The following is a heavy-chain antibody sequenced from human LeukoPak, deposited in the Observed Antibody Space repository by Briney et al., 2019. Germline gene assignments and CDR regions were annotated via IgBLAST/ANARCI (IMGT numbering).Heavy chain of an antibody. Sequence: GGSLRLSCAASGFTFSSYAMHWVRQAPGKGLEWVAVISYDGSNKYYADSVKGRFTISRDNSKNTLYLQMNSLRAEDTAVYYCARAFEAYYDILTGPLDYWGQGTLVTVSS. CDR3: ARAFEAYYDILTGPLDY. V-gene: IGHV3-30*04. CDR2: ISYDGSNK. CDR1: GFTFSSYA. J-gene: IGHJ4*02. D-gene: IGHD3-9*01.